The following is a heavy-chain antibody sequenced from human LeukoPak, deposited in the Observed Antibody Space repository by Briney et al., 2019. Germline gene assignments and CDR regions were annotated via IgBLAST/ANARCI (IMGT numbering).Heavy chain of an antibody. CDR1: GFTFSSSW. CDR3: ARVWGLYYGMDV. D-gene: IGHD3-16*01. V-gene: IGHV3-7*01. Sequence: GGSLRLSCAASGFTFSSSWMSWVRQAPGKGLEWVANIKQDGNEKYYVDSVKGRFTISRDNAKNSLYLQVNSLRAEDTAAYYCARVWGLYYGMDVWGQGTTVTVSS. J-gene: IGHJ6*02. CDR2: IKQDGNEK.